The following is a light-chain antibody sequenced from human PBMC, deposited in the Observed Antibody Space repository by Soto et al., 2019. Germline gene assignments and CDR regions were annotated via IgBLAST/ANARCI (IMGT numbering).Light chain of an antibody. J-gene: IGLJ1*01. CDR3: AAWDDRLCGYG. CDR1: SSNIAKNY. V-gene: IGLV1-47*02. CDR2: SDN. Sequence: QSVLTQPPSTSGTPGQRVTISCSGDSSNIAKNYVYWYQQVPGMAPKLLIYSDNQRPSGVPDRFSGSKSGTSASLAISGLRSEDEADYYCAAWDDRLCGYGFGGGTKVTGL.